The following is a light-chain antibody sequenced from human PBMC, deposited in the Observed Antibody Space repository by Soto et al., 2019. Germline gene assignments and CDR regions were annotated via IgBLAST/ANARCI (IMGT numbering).Light chain of an antibody. CDR2: KAS. CDR3: QQYHIYSGT. Sequence: IPKGPTPFPPAWSVGEKGTLTFRASQTISSWLAWYQQRPGKPPNLLIYKASTLASGVPSRFSGSGSGTEFTLTINSLQPDDFATYYCQQYHIYSGTFGQGTKVDIK. V-gene: IGKV1-5*03. J-gene: IGKJ1*01. CDR1: QTISSW.